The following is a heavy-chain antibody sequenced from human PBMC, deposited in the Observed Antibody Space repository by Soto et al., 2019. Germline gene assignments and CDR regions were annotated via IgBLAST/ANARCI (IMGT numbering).Heavy chain of an antibody. CDR2: ISGSGGST. Sequence: GGSLRLSCAASGFTFSSYAMSWVRQAPGKGLEWVSAISGSGGSTYYADSVKGRFTISRDNSKNTLYLQMNSLRAEDTALYYCARDGSYPRGLEYWGKGTLVNVSA. D-gene: IGHD2-21*01. V-gene: IGHV3-23*01. CDR1: GFTFSSYA. J-gene: IGHJ4*02. CDR3: ARDGSYPRGLEY.